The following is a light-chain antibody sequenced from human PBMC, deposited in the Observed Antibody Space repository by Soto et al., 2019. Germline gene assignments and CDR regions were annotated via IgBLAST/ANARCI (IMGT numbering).Light chain of an antibody. CDR1: QSVSSY. J-gene: IGKJ4*01. CDR2: DAS. CDR3: QQYVSSPLT. Sequence: EIVLTQSPATLSLSPGERATLSCRASQSVSSYLAWYQQKPGQAPRLLISDASNRATGIPARFSGTGSGTDFTLTISRLEPEDFAVYYCQQYVSSPLTFGGGTKVDIK. V-gene: IGKV3-11*01.